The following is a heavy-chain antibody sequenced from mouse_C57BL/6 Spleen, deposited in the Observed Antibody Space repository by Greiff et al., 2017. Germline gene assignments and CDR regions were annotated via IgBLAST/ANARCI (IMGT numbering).Heavy chain of an antibody. CDR1: GFTFSDYG. CDR3: ARGSSYSYWYFDV. Sequence: EVKVVESGGGLVKPGGSLKLSCAASGFTFSDYGMHWVRQAPEKGLEWVAYISSGSSTIYYADTVKGRFTISRVNAKNTLFLQMTSLRSEDTAIYYCARGSSYSYWYFDVWGTGTTVTVSS. CDR2: ISSGSSTI. V-gene: IGHV5-17*01. J-gene: IGHJ1*03. D-gene: IGHD1-1*01.